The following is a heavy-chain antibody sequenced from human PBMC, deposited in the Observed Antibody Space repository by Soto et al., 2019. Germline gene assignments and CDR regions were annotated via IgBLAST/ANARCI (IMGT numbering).Heavy chain of an antibody. CDR1: GFTFSGSA. CDR3: ALALRWADAFDI. V-gene: IGHV3-73*01. CDR2: IRSKVNSYAT. D-gene: IGHD4-17*01. Sequence: GGSLRLSCAASGFTFSGSAMHWVRQASGKGLEWVGRIRSKVNSYATEYAASVKGRFTISRDDSKNTAYLQMNSLKTEDTAVYYCALALRWADAFDIWGQGTMVTVSS. J-gene: IGHJ3*02.